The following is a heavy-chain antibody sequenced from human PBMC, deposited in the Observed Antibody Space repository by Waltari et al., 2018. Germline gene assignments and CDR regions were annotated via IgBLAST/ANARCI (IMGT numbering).Heavy chain of an antibody. V-gene: IGHV4-34*01. D-gene: IGHD3-3*01. CDR2: INHSGST. CDR1: GGSLSGSY. J-gene: IGHJ4*02. Sequence: QVQLQQWGAGLLKPSETLSLTCAVHGGSLSGSYWRWLRQPPGKGLEWIGEINHSGSTNYNPSLKSRVTISVDTSKNQFSLKLSSVTAADTAVYYCAASIFGEPNDYWGQGTLVTVSS. CDR3: AASIFGEPNDY.